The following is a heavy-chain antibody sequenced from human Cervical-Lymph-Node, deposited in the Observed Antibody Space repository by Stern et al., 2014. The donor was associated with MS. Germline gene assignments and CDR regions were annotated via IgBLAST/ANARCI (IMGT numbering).Heavy chain of an antibody. CDR3: ARELPSTLYFDL. J-gene: IGHJ4*02. V-gene: IGHV1-46*02. Sequence: VQLVESGAEVVKPGASMRLSCKTSGYAFNNYYMHWVRQAPGRRLEWMRRFDGSGVTPKYAQKFGGRVTMTGAASTSTVYMDLSSLESEDTSVYYCARELPSTLYFDLWGQGTLVTVSS. D-gene: IGHD2/OR15-2a*01. CDR1: GYAFNNYY. CDR2: FDGSGVTP.